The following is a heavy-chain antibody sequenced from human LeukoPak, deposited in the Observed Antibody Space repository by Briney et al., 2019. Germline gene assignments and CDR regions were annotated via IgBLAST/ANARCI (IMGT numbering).Heavy chain of an antibody. CDR1: GDSVSINSAA. Sequence: SQTLSLTCAISGDSVSINSAAWNWIRQSPSRGLEWLGRTYYRSKWYNDYAVSVKSRITINPDTSKNQFSLKLSSVTAADTAVYYCARVVYGDYTEALDYWGQGTLVTVSS. D-gene: IGHD4-17*01. CDR3: ARVVYGDYTEALDY. CDR2: TYYRSKWYN. J-gene: IGHJ4*02. V-gene: IGHV6-1*01.